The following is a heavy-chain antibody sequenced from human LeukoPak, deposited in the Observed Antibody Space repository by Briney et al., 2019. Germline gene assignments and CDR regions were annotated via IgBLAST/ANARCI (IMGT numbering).Heavy chain of an antibody. J-gene: IGHJ4*02. CDR1: GLTFSTYD. Sequence: PGGSLRLSCAASGLTFSTYDMNWVRQAPGKGLEWVSYISSSSSTIYYADSLKGRFTISRDNAKNSLYLRMNSLRAEDTAVYYCARDLGTTVTTYLDYWGQGTLVTVSS. D-gene: IGHD4-17*01. CDR2: ISSSSSTI. CDR3: ARDLGTTVTTYLDY. V-gene: IGHV3-48*04.